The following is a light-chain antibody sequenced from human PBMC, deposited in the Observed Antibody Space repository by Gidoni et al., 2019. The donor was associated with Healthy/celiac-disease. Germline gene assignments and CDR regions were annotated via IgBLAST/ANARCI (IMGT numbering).Light chain of an antibody. CDR2: WAS. Sequence: DIVMIQSPDSLAVSLGERATTNCKSSQSVLYSSNNQNYLAWYQQKPGQPPKLLIYWASTRESGVPDRFSGSGSGTDFTLTISSLQAEDVAVYYCQQYYSTPPTFGQGTKVEIK. V-gene: IGKV4-1*01. CDR3: QQYYSTPPT. J-gene: IGKJ1*01. CDR1: QSVLYSSNNQNY.